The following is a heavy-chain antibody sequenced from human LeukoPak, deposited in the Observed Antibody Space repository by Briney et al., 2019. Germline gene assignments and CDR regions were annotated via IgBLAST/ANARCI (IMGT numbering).Heavy chain of an antibody. V-gene: IGHV4-4*02. CDR1: GGSISSSNW. J-gene: IGHJ4*02. CDR3: ARRYYGFLDY. CDR2: ICHSGST. D-gene: IGHD3-10*01. Sequence: PSGTLSLTCAVSGGSISSSNWWSWVRQPPGKGLEWIGEICHSGSTNYNPSLRSLFTISVDKSKNQFSLKLSSVTPADRTVYDWARRYYGFLDYGGQRTRVTVSS.